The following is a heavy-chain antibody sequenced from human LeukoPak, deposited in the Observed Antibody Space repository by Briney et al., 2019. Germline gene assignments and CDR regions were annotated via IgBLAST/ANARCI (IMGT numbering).Heavy chain of an antibody. CDR1: GFSFTNYA. Sequence: GGSLRLSCAASGFSFTNYAMHWVRQAPGKGLEWVAVISYDINNKYYADSVKGRFAISRDNSKDTLYLQMNSLRPEDTAVYHCARGTGDTSSWFHDYWGQGTLVTVSS. D-gene: IGHD6-13*01. CDR2: ISYDINNK. CDR3: ARGTGDTSSWFHDY. J-gene: IGHJ4*02. V-gene: IGHV3-30*09.